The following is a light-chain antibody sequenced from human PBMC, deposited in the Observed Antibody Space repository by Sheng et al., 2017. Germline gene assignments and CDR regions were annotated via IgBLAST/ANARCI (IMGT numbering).Light chain of an antibody. CDR3: QQRSNWWT. V-gene: IGKV3-11*01. Sequence: EIVLTQSPATLSLSPGERATLSCRASQSVSSYLAWYQQKPGQAPRLLIYDASNRATGIPARFSGSGSGTDFTLTISSLEPEDFAVYYCQQRSNWWTFGQGTEGG. CDR1: QSVSSY. CDR2: DAS. J-gene: IGKJ1*01.